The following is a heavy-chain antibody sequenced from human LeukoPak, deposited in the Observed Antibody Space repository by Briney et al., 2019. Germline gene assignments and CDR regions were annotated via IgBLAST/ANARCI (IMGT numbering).Heavy chain of an antibody. Sequence: KSSETLSLTCTVSGGSINSQTYYWSWIRQSAGKGLEWIGRIYTSGSTNYNPSLNSRVTISVDTSKNQFSLKLSSVTAADTAVYYCAREGVGVRGGTTSIFDYWGQGTLVTVSS. CDR3: AREGVGVRGGTTSIFDY. CDR1: GGSINSQTYY. J-gene: IGHJ4*02. D-gene: IGHD3-10*01. V-gene: IGHV4-61*02. CDR2: IYTSGST.